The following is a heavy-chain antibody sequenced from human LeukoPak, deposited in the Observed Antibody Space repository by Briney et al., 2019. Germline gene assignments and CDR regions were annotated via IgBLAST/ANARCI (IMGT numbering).Heavy chain of an antibody. V-gene: IGHV1-2*02. D-gene: IGHD1-26*01. CDR1: GYTFTGYY. CDR3: ARDRGGSFVLDY. Sequence: ASVKVSCKASGYTFTGYYMHWVRQAPGQGLEWMGWINPNSGGTNYAQKFQGRVTMTRDTSISTAYMELSRLRSDDTAVYYCARDRGGSFVLDYWGQGTLVTVSS. J-gene: IGHJ4*02. CDR2: INPNSGGT.